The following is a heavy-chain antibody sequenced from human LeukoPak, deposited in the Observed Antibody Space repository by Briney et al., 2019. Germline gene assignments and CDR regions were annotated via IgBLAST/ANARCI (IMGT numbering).Heavy chain of an antibody. D-gene: IGHD6-13*01. J-gene: IGHJ4*02. CDR3: ARGGGMRSWYDFDY. V-gene: IGHV3-7*04. CDR1: GFTFSNYW. Sequence: GGSLRLSCAASGFTFSNYWMSWVRQAPGKGLEFMANIKEAGGEKYYVDSVKGRFTISRDNDKNSVHLQMNNLRAEDTAVYYCARGGGMRSWYDFDYWGQGILVTVSS. CDR2: IKEAGGEK.